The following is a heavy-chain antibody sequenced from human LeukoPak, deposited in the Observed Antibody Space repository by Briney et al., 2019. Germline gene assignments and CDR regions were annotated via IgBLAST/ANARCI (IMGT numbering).Heavy chain of an antibody. CDR2: ISYDGSNK. V-gene: IGHV3-30*18. CDR3: ANETLIHFDD. Sequence: GRSLRLSCAASGFTFSSYGMHWVRQAPGKGLEWVAIISYDGSNKYYADSVKGRFTISRDNSKSTLYLQMNSLRPEDTAVYYCANETLIHFDDWGQGTLVTVSS. D-gene: IGHD5-18*01. J-gene: IGHJ4*02. CDR1: GFTFSSYG.